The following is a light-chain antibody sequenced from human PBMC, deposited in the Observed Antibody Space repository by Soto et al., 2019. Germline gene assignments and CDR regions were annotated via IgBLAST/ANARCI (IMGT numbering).Light chain of an antibody. Sequence: DLQMTQSPSSLSASVGDRVTITCRASQSINKYLNWYRQKPGKAPELLIYAASSLQNGVPSTFSGSGSGTDFTLTISSLQPEDFATYYCQQSYDSPLTFGGGTKVEIK. J-gene: IGKJ4*01. V-gene: IGKV1-39*01. CDR1: QSINKY. CDR3: QQSYDSPLT. CDR2: AAS.